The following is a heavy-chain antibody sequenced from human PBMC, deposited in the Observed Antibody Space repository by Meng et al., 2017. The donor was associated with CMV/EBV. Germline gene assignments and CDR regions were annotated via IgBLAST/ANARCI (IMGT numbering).Heavy chain of an antibody. CDR2: INPNSGGT. J-gene: IGHJ4*02. CDR3: ARESNVDTAMVDY. Sequence: KASGYTFTSYDINWVRQATGQGLEWMGWINPNSGGTNYAQKFQGRVTMTRDTSISTAYMELSRLRSDDTAVYYCARESNVDTAMVDYWGQGTLVTVSS. D-gene: IGHD5-18*01. V-gene: IGHV1-2*02. CDR1: GYTFTSYD.